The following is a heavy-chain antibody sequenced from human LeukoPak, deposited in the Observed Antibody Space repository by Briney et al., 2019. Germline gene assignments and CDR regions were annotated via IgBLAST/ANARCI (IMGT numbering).Heavy chain of an antibody. CDR2: INPNSGGT. Sequence: ASVTVSCKASGYTFTGYYMHWVRQAPGQGLEWMGWINPNSGGTNYAQKFQGRVTMTRDTSISTAYMELSRLRSDDTAVYYCARDSGGATLFDYWGQGTLVTVSS. CDR1: GYTFTGYY. J-gene: IGHJ4*02. CDR3: ARDSGGATLFDY. V-gene: IGHV1-2*02. D-gene: IGHD1-26*01.